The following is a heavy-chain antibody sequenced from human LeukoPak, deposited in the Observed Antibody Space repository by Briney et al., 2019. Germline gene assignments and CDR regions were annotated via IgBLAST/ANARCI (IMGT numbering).Heavy chain of an antibody. J-gene: IGHJ6*04. CDR2: ISYDGSNK. Sequence: PGGSLRLSCAASRFTLSSYAMHWVRQAPGKGLEWVAVISYDGSNKYYADSVKGRFTISRDNSKNTLYLQMNSLKAEDTAVYYCARDRRGYSGYDSAGMDVWGKGTTFTVSS. D-gene: IGHD5-12*01. CDR1: RFTLSSYA. CDR3: ARDRRGYSGYDSAGMDV. V-gene: IGHV3-30*04.